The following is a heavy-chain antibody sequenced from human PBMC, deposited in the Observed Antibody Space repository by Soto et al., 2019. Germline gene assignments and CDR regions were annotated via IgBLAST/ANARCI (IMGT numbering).Heavy chain of an antibody. V-gene: IGHV1-69*13. CDR1: GGTFSSYA. Sequence: SVKVSCKASGGTFSSYAVSWVRQAPGQGLEWMGGIIPIFGTANYAQKFQGRVTITADESTSTAYMELSSLRSEDTAVYYCARDTRRFLEWLLLGYWVHRTLVTVSS. D-gene: IGHD3-3*01. J-gene: IGHJ4*01. CDR3: ARDTRRFLEWLLLGY. CDR2: IIPIFGTA.